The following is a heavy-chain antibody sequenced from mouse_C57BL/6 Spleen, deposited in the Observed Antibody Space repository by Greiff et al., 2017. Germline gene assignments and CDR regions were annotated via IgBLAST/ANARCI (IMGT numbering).Heavy chain of an antibody. J-gene: IGHJ1*03. CDR2: IDPSDSET. D-gene: IGHD1-1*01. V-gene: IGHV1-52*01. CDR3: ARGFITTDGYFDV. CDR1: GYTFTSYW. Sequence: VQLQQPGAELVRPGSSVKLSCKASGYTFTSYWMHWVKQRPIQGLEWIGNIDPSDSETHYNQKFKDKATLTVDKSSSTAYMQLSSLTSEDSAVYDCARGFITTDGYFDVWGTGTTVTVSS.